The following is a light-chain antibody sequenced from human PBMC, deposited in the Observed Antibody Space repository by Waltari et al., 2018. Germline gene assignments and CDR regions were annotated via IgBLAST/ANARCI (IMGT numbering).Light chain of an antibody. Sequence: IQLTQSPSSLSASVGDKVTITCRASEGISTYLAWYQQQPGKAPKLLIYGASTLPSGVPSRFSGSGSGTDFTLTISSLQPGDFATYYCQQLDKYPLTFGGGTKVEIK. CDR3: QQLDKYPLT. CDR1: EGISTY. CDR2: GAS. V-gene: IGKV1-9*01. J-gene: IGKJ4*01.